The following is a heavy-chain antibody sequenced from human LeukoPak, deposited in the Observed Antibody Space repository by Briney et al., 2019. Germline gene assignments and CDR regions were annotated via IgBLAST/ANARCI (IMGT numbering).Heavy chain of an antibody. J-gene: IGHJ4*02. CDR1: GFTVSSSY. Sequence: GGSLRLSCAASGFTVSSSYMSWVRQAPGKGLEWVSVIYSDGATYYADSVKGRFTISRDNSKNTLYLQMNSLRAEDTAVYYCAKSSITMVRGVITTHFDYWGQGTLVTVSS. CDR2: IYSDGAT. D-gene: IGHD3-10*01. CDR3: AKSSITMVRGVITTHFDY. V-gene: IGHV3-66*01.